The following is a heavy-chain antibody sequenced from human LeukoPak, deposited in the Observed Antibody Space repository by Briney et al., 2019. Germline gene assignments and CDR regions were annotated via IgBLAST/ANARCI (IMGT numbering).Heavy chain of an antibody. D-gene: IGHD3-10*01. CDR1: GFAVKSNY. CDR3: ARDRGPGWFDP. Sequence: GGSLRLSRAASGFAVKSNYVSWVRQAPGKGLEWLSVIYSTGTTFYADSVKGRFTISRDNSKNTVYLQMNSLRPEDTAVYYCARDRGPGWFDPWGQGTLVTVSS. CDR2: IYSTGTT. J-gene: IGHJ5*02. V-gene: IGHV3-66*03.